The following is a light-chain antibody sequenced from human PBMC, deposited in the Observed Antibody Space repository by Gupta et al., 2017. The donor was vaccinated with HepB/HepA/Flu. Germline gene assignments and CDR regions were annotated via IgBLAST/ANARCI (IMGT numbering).Light chain of an antibody. V-gene: IGKV4-1*01. J-gene: IGKJ1*01. CDR3: QQYYSVPRT. CDR2: EAS. CDR1: QTVLYTYDRKNY. Sequence: IVLTQSTESLAVSLGERVTINCKSCQTVLYTYDRKNYLAWYQQNPGQPPKVLIYEASIRAAGVPDRFSGSGSGTDFTLTVSTLQAEDVAVYYCQQYYSVPRTLGQGTKIEI.